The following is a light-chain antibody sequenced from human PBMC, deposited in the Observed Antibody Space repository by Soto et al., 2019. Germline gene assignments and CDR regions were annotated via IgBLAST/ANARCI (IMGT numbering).Light chain of an antibody. CDR2: DAS. V-gene: IGKV3-11*01. CDR1: QSVNIY. CDR3: QQRSNWRVT. Sequence: EIVLTQSPATLSLSPGERATLSCRASQSVNIYLAWYQQKPGQAPRLLIYDASNRATGIPARFSGSGSGTDSTLTISSLEPEDIAVYYCQQRSNWRVTFGGGTKVEIK. J-gene: IGKJ4*01.